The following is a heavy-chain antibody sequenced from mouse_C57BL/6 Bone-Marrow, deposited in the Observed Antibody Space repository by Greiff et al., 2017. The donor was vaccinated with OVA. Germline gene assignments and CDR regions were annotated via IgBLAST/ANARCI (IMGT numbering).Heavy chain of an antibody. D-gene: IGHD2-3*01. Sequence: EVTLVESGGGLVQSSGSLKLSCAASGFCLNTYAMNWVCLAPSTGLEWVARISSKSNNYATYYADSVNDRFTISIDESESMLYLQMNYMKTEDTSMYWCDGRDVYWCVDIWGTGTAVSVSS. CDR1: GFCLNTYA. CDR3: DGRDVYWCVDI. J-gene: IGHJ1*03. CDR2: ISSKSNNYAT. V-gene: IGHV10-1*01.